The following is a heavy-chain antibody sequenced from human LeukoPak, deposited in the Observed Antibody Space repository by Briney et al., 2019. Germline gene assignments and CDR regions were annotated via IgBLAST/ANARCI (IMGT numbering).Heavy chain of an antibody. V-gene: IGHV1-69*05. CDR1: GGTFSSYA. Sequence: ASVKVSCKASGGTFSSYAISWVRQAPGQGLEWMGGIIPIFGTPNYAQKFQGRVTITTDESTDESTGTAYMELSGLKSEDTAVYYCARGGETAAGISSFFDYWGQGTLVTVSS. CDR3: ARGGETAAGISSFFDY. D-gene: IGHD6-13*01. CDR2: IIPIFGTP. J-gene: IGHJ4*02.